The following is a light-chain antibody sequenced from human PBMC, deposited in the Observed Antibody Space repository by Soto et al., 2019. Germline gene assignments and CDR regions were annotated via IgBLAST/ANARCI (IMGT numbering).Light chain of an antibody. Sequence: QSVLTQPASVSGSPGQSITISCTGTNSDVGAYKYVSWYQQHPGKAPKLMIFNVNNRPSGVSNRFSGSKSGNMASLTISGLQAEDEAEYYCSSYAISTPYVFGTGTKLT. CDR3: SSYAISTPYV. V-gene: IGLV2-14*01. CDR1: NSDVGAYKY. CDR2: NVN. J-gene: IGLJ1*01.